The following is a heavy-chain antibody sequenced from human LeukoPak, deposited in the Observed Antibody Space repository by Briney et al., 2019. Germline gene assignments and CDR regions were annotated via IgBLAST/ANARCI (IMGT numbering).Heavy chain of an antibody. CDR3: ARDPRGDITGTTFDR. CDR2: VSYSGST. J-gene: IGHJ5*02. V-gene: IGHV4-31*03. D-gene: IGHD1-20*01. CDR1: GGSITSGRFY. Sequence: SETLSLTCTLSGGSITSGRFYWTWIRQHPQRGLEWIGYVSYSGSTNYNSSLKSRLTISADTSKNQFYLRLTSVTAADTAVYFCARDPRGDITGTTFDRWGQGTLVTVSS.